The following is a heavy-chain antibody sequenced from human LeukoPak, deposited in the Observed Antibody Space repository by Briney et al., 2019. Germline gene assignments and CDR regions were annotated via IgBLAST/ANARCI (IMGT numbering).Heavy chain of an antibody. CDR3: ARSKRGYLDY. V-gene: IGHV4-61*01. J-gene: IGHJ4*02. D-gene: IGHD3-22*01. Sequence: PSETLSLTCTVSGGSVSSGNYYWSWIRQPPGKGLEWIGHIYYSGSTNYNPSLKSRVTISVDTSKNQFSLKLSSVTAADTAVYYCARSKRGYLDYWGQGTLVTVSS. CDR2: IYYSGST. CDR1: GGSVSSGNYY.